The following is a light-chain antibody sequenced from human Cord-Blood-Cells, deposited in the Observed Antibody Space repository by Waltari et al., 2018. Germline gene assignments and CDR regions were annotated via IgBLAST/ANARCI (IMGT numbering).Light chain of an antibody. CDR3: QQYNNWPRT. Sequence: EIVMTQSPATLSVSPGERATLSCRASQSVSSNLAWYQQKPVQAPRLLIYGASTRATGIPARFSGSGSGTEFTLTISSLQSEDFAVYYCQQYNNWPRTFGQGTKLRSN. CDR2: GAS. V-gene: IGKV3-15*01. CDR1: QSVSSN. J-gene: IGKJ2*01.